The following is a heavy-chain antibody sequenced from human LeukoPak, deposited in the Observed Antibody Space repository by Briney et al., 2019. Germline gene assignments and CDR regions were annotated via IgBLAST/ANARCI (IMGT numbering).Heavy chain of an antibody. CDR2: MNPNSGNT. D-gene: IGHD2-2*01. CDR3: ARGAGYCTTTSCSLGY. V-gene: IGHV1-8*03. J-gene: IGHJ4*02. Sequence: ASVKVSCKASGYTFTNYDINWVRQAPGQGLEWMGWMNPNSGNTGYAQKFQGRVTITRNTSISTAYMELSSLRSDDTAVYYCARGAGYCTTTSCSLGYCGQGTLVTVSS. CDR1: GYTFTNYD.